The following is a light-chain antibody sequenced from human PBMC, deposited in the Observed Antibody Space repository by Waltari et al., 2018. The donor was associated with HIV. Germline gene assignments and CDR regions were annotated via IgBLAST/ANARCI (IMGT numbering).Light chain of an antibody. CDR3: QQYGSSPLT. J-gene: IGKJ4*01. CDR2: GAS. Sequence: EIVLTQSPGTLSLSPGNRVILSCGPSQGISGTYLAWYQQRPGQSPMLLIYGASTSATGIPDRFSGSGSGTAFTLTISRLEPEDSAMYYCQQYGSSPLTFGGGTKVEIK. CDR1: QGISGTY. V-gene: IGKV3-20*01.